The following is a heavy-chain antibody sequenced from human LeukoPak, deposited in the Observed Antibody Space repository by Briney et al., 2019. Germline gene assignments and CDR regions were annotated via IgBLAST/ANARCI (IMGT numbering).Heavy chain of an antibody. J-gene: IGHJ4*02. CDR3: ARAQSLTAPAGTFANS. D-gene: IGHD6-13*01. Sequence: ASVKVSCKASGSTFTGYYMHWVRQAPGQGLEWMGWINPNSGDTSYTQTFQGRVTMTRDTSISTAYMELSSLRSDDTAVYYCARAQSLTAPAGTFANSWGQGTLVTVSS. CDR1: GSTFTGYY. CDR2: INPNSGDT. V-gene: IGHV1-2*02.